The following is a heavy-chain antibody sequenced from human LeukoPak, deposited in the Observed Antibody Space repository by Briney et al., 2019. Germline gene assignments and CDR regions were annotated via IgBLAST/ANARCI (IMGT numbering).Heavy chain of an antibody. CDR1: GYTFTAYY. V-gene: IGHV1-2*04. J-gene: IGHJ5*02. D-gene: IGHD2-2*01. Sequence: ASVKVSRNASGYTFTAYYMHWVRQAPGQRLEWMGRINPNIGVTNQSKKFQGWVTMTRYTAIRTAYMELCKLTSADPAVRLCARETDCSSTSCYVVGCVPWGQGTLVTVSS. CDR2: INPNIGVT. CDR3: ARETDCSSTSCYVVGCVP.